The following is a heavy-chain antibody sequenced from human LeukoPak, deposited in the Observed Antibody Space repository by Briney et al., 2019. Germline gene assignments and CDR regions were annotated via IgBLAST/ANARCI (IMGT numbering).Heavy chain of an antibody. J-gene: IGHJ6*02. V-gene: IGHV1-69*04. CDR3: ASSDGVV. CDR1: GGTFSSYA. Sequence: ASVKVSCKASGGTFSSYAISWVRQAPGQGLEWMGRIIPILGIANYAQKFQGRVTITADKSTSTAYMELRSLRSEDTAVYYCASSDGVVWGQGTTVTVSS. D-gene: IGHD3-3*01. CDR2: IIPILGIA.